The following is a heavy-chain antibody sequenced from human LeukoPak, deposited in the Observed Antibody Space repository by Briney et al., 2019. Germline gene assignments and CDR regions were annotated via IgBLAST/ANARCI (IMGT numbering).Heavy chain of an antibody. CDR3: AREDCSGGSCYYFDY. V-gene: IGHV4-34*01. CDR2: INHSGST. CDR1: GGSSSGYY. D-gene: IGHD2-15*01. J-gene: IGHJ4*02. Sequence: PSETLSLTCAVYGGSSSGYYWSWIRQSPGKGLEWIGEINHSGSTNYNPSLKSRVTISVDTSKNQFSLKLSSVTAADTAVYYCAREDCSGGSCYYFDYWGQGTLVTVSS.